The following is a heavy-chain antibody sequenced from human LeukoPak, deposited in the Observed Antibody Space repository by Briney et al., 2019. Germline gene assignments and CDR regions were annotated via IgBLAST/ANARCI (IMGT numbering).Heavy chain of an antibody. CDR1: GYTFTGYY. Sequence: AASVKVSCKASGYTFTGYYMHWVRQAPGQGVEWMGWINPKNGGTKYAQKFQGRVTMTRDTSISTAYTELRSLRSDDTAVYYCARGLARGDGDYVLYHWGQGTLVTVSS. CDR3: ARGLARGDGDYVLYH. D-gene: IGHD4-17*01. J-gene: IGHJ5*02. CDR2: INPKNGGT. V-gene: IGHV1-2*02.